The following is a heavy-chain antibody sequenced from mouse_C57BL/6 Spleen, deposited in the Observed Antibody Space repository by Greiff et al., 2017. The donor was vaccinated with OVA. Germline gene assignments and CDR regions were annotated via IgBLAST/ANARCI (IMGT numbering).Heavy chain of an antibody. Sequence: LEESGAELARPGASVKLSCKASGYTFTSYGISWVKQRTGQGLEWIGEIYPRSGNTYYNEKFKGKATLTADKSSSPAYMELRSLTSEDSAVYFCARAGSNYDWYFDVWGTGTTVTVSS. CDR3: ARAGSNYDWYFDV. D-gene: IGHD2-5*01. CDR2: IYPRSGNT. J-gene: IGHJ1*03. CDR1: GYTFTSYG. V-gene: IGHV1-81*01.